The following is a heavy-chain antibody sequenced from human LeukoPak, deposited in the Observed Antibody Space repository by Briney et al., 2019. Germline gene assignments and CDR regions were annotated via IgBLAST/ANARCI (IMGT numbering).Heavy chain of an antibody. CDR1: GFTFNSYV. Sequence: GGSLRLSCAASGFTFNSYVMSWVRQAPGKGLEWVSAINGGGGNTYYADSVKGRFTISRDNSKNTLYLQMNSLRAEDTAVYYCARDCLLPGIAVAGQINYYYYYGMDVWGQGTTVTVSS. D-gene: IGHD6-19*01. V-gene: IGHV3-23*01. CDR3: ARDCLLPGIAVAGQINYYYYYGMDV. J-gene: IGHJ6*02. CDR2: INGGGGNT.